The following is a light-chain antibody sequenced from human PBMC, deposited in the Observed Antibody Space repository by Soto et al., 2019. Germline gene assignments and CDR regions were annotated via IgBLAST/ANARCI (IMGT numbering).Light chain of an antibody. CDR3: QQYNST. CDR2: KAS. CDR1: QSISSW. J-gene: IGKJ1*01. Sequence: DIQMTQSPSTLSASVGDRVTIICRASQSISSWLAWYQQKPGKAPKLLIYKASSLESGVPSRFSGSGSGTEFTLTISSLQPDDFATYYCQQYNSTFGQGTKVDIK. V-gene: IGKV1-5*03.